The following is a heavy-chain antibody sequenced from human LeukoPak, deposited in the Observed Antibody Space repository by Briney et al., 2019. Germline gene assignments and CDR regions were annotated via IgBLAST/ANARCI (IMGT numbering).Heavy chain of an antibody. Sequence: ASVKVSCKASGYTFASYDINWVRQATGQGLAWMGWMNPNSGNTGYAQKFQGRVTMTRNTSISTAYMELSSLRSEDTAVYYCARIRYYYDSSGYYYVKPFDYWGQGTLVTVSS. CDR1: GYTFASYD. D-gene: IGHD3-22*01. CDR2: MNPNSGNT. CDR3: ARIRYYYDSSGYYYVKPFDY. V-gene: IGHV1-8*01. J-gene: IGHJ4*02.